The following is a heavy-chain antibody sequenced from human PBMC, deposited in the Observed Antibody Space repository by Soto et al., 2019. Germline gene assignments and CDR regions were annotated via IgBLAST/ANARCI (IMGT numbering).Heavy chain of an antibody. D-gene: IGHD3-10*01. Sequence: EVQLVESGGGLVKPGGSLRLSCAASGFTFSSYSMNWVRQAPGKGLEWVSSISSSGSCISYADSLKGRFTISRDNAKNSLYLQMSSLRAEDTAVYYCARGRGSNRNCDYWGQGTLVTVSS. CDR3: ARGRGSNRNCDY. J-gene: IGHJ4*02. CDR1: GFTFSSYS. CDR2: ISSSGSCI. V-gene: IGHV3-21*01.